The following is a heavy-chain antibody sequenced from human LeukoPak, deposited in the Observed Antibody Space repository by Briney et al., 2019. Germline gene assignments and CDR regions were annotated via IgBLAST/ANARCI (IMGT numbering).Heavy chain of an antibody. CDR2: ISSSSSYI. CDR1: GFTVSSKY. J-gene: IGHJ4*02. V-gene: IGHV3-21*01. CDR3: ATEDDYGDAGVDY. D-gene: IGHD4-17*01. Sequence: GGSLRLSCAASGFTVSSKYMSWVRQAPGKGLEWVSSISSSSSYIYYADSVKGRFTISRDNAKNSLYLQMNSLRAEDTAVYYCATEDDYGDAGVDYWGQGTLVTVSS.